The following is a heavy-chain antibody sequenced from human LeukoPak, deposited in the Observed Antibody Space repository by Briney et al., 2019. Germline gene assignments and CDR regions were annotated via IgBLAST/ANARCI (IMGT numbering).Heavy chain of an antibody. CDR2: IIPIFGTA. D-gene: IGHD6-13*01. J-gene: IGHJ4*02. CDR3: ARERPPGDSSNWFLEGYFDI. Sequence: SVKVSCKASGGTFSSYAITWVRQAPGQGLEWMGRIIPIFGTANYAQKFQGRGTITTEESTSTAYMELSTLRSDDTAVYYCARERPPGDSSNWFLEGYFDIWGQGTLVTVSS. V-gene: IGHV1-69*05. CDR1: GGTFSSYA.